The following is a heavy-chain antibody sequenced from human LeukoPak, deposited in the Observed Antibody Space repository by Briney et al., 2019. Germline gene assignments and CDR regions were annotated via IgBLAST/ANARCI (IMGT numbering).Heavy chain of an antibody. D-gene: IGHD5-12*01. V-gene: IGHV3-7*01. J-gene: IGHJ6*02. Sequence: QPGGSLRLSCATSGFTFGSYWMSWVRQAPGKGLEWVANIKQDGSEKYYVDSVKGRFTISRDNAKNSLYLQMNSLRAEDTAVYYCARSRGWKMTSGYDLAGQAGGYYYYYGMDVWGQGTTVTVSS. CDR2: IKQDGSEK. CDR1: GFTFGSYW. CDR3: ARSRGWKMTSGYDLAGQAGGYYYYYGMDV.